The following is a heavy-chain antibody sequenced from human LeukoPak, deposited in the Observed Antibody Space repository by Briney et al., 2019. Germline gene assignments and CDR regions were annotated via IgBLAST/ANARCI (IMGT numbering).Heavy chain of an antibody. CDR2: INHSGST. V-gene: IGHV4-34*01. CDR1: GGSFSGYY. D-gene: IGHD6-6*01. J-gene: IGHJ5*02. CDR3: ARLSIAARSRWFDP. Sequence: SETLSLTCAVYGGSFSGYYWSWIRQPPGKGLEWIGEINHSGSTNYNPSLKSRVTISVDTSKNQFSPKLSSVTAADTTVYYCARLSIAARSRWFDPWGQGTLVTVSS.